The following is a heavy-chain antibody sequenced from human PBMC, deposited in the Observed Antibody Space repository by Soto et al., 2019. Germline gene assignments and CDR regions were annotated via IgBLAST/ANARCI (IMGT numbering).Heavy chain of an antibody. CDR3: ASLAGGVGDWDRIQLWLLSAFDI. Sequence: QVQLQESGPGLVKPSQTLSLTCTVSGGSISSGGYYWSWIRQHPGKGLEWIGYIYYSGSTYYNPSLKSRVTISVDTSKNQFSLKLSSVTAADTAVYYCASLAGGVGDWDRIQLWLLSAFDIWGQGTMVTVSS. V-gene: IGHV4-31*03. D-gene: IGHD5-18*01. CDR2: IYYSGST. J-gene: IGHJ3*02. CDR1: GGSISSGGYY.